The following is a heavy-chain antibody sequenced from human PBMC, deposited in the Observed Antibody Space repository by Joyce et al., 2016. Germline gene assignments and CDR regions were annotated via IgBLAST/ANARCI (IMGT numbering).Heavy chain of an antibody. CDR3: VKEGRFRSWSYVVY. CDR1: GFSFPNDD. CDR2: ITGDSPDP. D-gene: IGHD3-10*01. Sequence: EVQLLQSGGGLVQPGWSLRLSCVASGFSFPNDDISWVRQAPGKGLELVSGITGDSPDPYYADSVGGRVTISRADSTYTVNLQMNGLRAEDTAVYYCVKEGRFRSWSYVVYWGQGSLVTISS. V-gene: IGHV3-23*01. J-gene: IGHJ4*02.